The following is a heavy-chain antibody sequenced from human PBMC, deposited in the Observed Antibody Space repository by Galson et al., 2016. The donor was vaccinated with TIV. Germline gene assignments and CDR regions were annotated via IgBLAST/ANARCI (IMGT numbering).Heavy chain of an antibody. Sequence: SLRLSCAASSGLNFSTYAMHWVRQSPGTGLAWVAVISYDGRNRYYAASARGRFTVSRDNSRNTVYLEMNNLRADDSALYFCARGPSSSSGLMDYWGRGTLATVSS. CDR1: SGLNFSTYA. J-gene: IGHJ4*02. V-gene: IGHV3-30*03. CDR3: ARGPSSSSGLMDY. D-gene: IGHD6-6*01. CDR2: ISYDGRNR.